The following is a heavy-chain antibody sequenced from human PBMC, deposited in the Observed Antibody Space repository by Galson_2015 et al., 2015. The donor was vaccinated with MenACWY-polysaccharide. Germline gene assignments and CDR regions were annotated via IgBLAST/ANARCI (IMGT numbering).Heavy chain of an antibody. CDR3: ASLLGEAPAQTGAFDI. Sequence: SVKVSCKASGGSFSTFSFNWVRQAPGQGLEWMGRIIPGLDKPNYAQKFQGRATITADKSTGTAYMELSSLRPEDTAVYYCASLLGEAPAQTGAFDIWGQGAVVTASS. D-gene: IGHD1-26*01. CDR2: IIPGLDKP. V-gene: IGHV1-69*02. J-gene: IGHJ3*02. CDR1: GGSFSTFS.